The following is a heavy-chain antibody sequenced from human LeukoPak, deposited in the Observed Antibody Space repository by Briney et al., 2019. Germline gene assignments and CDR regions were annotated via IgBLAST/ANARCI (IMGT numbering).Heavy chain of an antibody. V-gene: IGHV1-24*01. J-gene: IGHJ3*02. Sequence: ASVTVTLQFTGYTHTELSIHWVRQPGGRGLEGMGGCYPEDGETIYAQQLQGRVTMTEDTSTDTAYMELSSLRSEDTAVYYCATAPGVVVPAAIDDAFDIWGQGTMVTVSS. CDR2: CYPEDGET. CDR1: GYTHTELS. D-gene: IGHD2-2*01. CDR3: ATAPGVVVPAAIDDAFDI.